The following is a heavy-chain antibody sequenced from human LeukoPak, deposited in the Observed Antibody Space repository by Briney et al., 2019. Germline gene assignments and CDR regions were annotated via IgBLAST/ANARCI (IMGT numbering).Heavy chain of an antibody. V-gene: IGHV4-38-2*01. CDR2: FYHTGNA. CDR3: ARWVSSNRNWFDP. CDR1: GYSISHGYY. J-gene: IGHJ5*02. Sequence: SETLSLTCAVSGYSISHGYYWGWVRPPPGKGLEWIGVFYHTGNAYYNPSLKSRVTTSVDTSNNQFSLRVTSVTAADTAVYYCARWVSSNRNWFDPWGQGTLVIVSS. D-gene: IGHD6-13*01.